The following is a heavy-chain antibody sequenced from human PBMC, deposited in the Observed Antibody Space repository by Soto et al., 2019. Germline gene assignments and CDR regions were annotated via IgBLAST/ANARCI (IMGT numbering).Heavy chain of an antibody. Sequence: SETLSLTCNVSGASISTTSYYWAWIRQSPGKGLAWIATVYYSGSTYYNPSLRSRVTISVDTSKNQFSLKLSSVTAADSAVYYCVKDTATTESYTLSLRDALPISVQ. V-gene: IGHV4-39*01. CDR2: VYYSGST. D-gene: IGHD4-17*01. CDR1: GASISTTSYY. CDR3: VKDTATTESYTLSLRDALPISVQ. J-gene: IGHJ1*01.